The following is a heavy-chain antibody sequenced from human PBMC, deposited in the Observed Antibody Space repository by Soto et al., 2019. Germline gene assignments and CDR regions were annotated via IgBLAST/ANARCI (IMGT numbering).Heavy chain of an antibody. CDR3: VKDRRTEAYDMEV. CDR2: ISYDGTNK. CDR1: GFTFSSHG. J-gene: IGHJ6*02. V-gene: IGHV3-30*18. Sequence: QVQLVESGGGVVQPGRSLRLSCAASGFTFSSHGLHWVRQAPSRGLEWVAVISYDGTNKQYGDSVKGRFTISRDNSQNTLYLQMNSLRAEDTAVYYCVKDRRTEAYDMEVWGQGTTVTVSS. D-gene: IGHD2-21*01.